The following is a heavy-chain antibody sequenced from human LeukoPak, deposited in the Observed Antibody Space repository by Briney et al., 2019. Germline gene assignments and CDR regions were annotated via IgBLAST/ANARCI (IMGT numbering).Heavy chain of an antibody. V-gene: IGHV1-2*02. CDR3: ARGGRNYYDSSYH. Sequence: ASVKVSCKASGYTFTDYYMHWVRQAPGQGLEWMGWINPNSGGTNYAQKFQGRVSMTRDTSNSTAYMELSRLRSDDTAFYYCARGGRNYYDSSYHWGQGTLVTVSS. CDR2: INPNSGGT. CDR1: GYTFTDYY. D-gene: IGHD3-22*01. J-gene: IGHJ5*02.